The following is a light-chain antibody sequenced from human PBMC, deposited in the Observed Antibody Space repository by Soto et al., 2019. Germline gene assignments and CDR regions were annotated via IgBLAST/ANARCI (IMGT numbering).Light chain of an antibody. CDR2: GNS. V-gene: IGLV1-40*01. CDR3: QSSDSSLSGSRV. J-gene: IGLJ2*01. Sequence: QSVLTQPPSVSGAPGQRVTISCTGSSSNIGAGYDVHWYQQLPGTAPKLLIYGNSNRPSGVPDRFSGSKSGTSASLAITGLQAEYEADYYCQSSDSSLSGSRVFGGGTKVTVL. CDR1: SSNIGAGYD.